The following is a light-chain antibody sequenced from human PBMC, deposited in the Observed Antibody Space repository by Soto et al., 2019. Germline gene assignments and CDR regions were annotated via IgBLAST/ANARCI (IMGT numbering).Light chain of an antibody. CDR2: ENY. J-gene: IGLJ2*01. V-gene: IGLV1-51*01. CDR1: SSNIGQNY. Sequence: QSVLTQPPSVSAVPGQKVSISCSGSSSNIGQNYVSWYQQLPGTAPKLLIFENYKRPSGIPDRFSGSKSGTSATLGITGLQTDDEADYYCGTWDSSLTAEVFGGGTQLTVL. CDR3: GTWDSSLTAEV.